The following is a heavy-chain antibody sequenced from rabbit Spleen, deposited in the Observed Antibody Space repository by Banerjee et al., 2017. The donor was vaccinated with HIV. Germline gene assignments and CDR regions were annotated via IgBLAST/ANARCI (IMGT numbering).Heavy chain of an antibody. CDR1: GFSFSSSDW. J-gene: IGHJ4*01. CDR3: AREKSGIVGYAL. V-gene: IGHV1S40*01. CDR2: IDPVFGTT. D-gene: IGHD6-1*01. Sequence: QSLEESGGDLVKPGASLTLTCTASGFSFSSSDWIYWVRQAPGKGLEWIGYIDPVFGTTYYASWAKGRFTISKTSSTTVTLQMTSLTVADTATYFCAREKSGIVGYALWGPGTLVTVS.